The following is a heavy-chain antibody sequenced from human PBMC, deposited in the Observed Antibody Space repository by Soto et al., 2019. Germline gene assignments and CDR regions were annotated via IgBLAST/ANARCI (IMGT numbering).Heavy chain of an antibody. CDR1: GYRFTSYL. V-gene: IGHV5-51*01. CDR3: ARKDKSGYFNWFDT. J-gene: IGHJ5*02. Sequence: PXESLKISRRTSGYRFTSYLIAWVRQMPGKGLEWMGIIFPSDSDTRYSPSFQGQVTISADRSTSTVFLQWASLKASDTAVYFCARKDKSGYFNWFDTWGQGTLVTVSS. CDR2: IFPSDSDT. D-gene: IGHD3-22*01.